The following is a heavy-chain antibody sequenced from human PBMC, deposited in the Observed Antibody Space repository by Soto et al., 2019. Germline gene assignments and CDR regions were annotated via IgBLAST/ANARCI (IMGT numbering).Heavy chain of an antibody. D-gene: IGHD6-13*01. V-gene: IGHV4-39*01. CDR1: GGSISSSSYY. CDR2: IYYSGST. J-gene: IGHJ4*02. Sequence: KPSETLSLTCTVSGGSISSSSYYWGWIRQPPGKGLEWIGSIYYSGSTYYNPSLKSRVTISVDTSKNQFSLKLSSVTAADTAVYYCASDSPRRYSWYESGYWGQGTLVTVSS. CDR3: ASDSPRRYSWYESGY.